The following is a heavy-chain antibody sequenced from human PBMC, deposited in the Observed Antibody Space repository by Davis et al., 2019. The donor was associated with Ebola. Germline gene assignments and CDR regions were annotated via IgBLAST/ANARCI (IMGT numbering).Heavy chain of an antibody. CDR1: GFTFNDYA. V-gene: IGHV3-9*03. CDR2: ISWNSGNI. CDR3: ARRIILSSRGGVDV. Sequence: SLKISCAASGFTFNDYAMHWVRQAPGKGLEWVSVISWNSGNIGYADSVKGRFTISRDNAKDSLYLHMNSLRDEDMAVYYCARRIILSSRGGVDVWGQGTTVIVSS. D-gene: IGHD2-2*01. J-gene: IGHJ6*02.